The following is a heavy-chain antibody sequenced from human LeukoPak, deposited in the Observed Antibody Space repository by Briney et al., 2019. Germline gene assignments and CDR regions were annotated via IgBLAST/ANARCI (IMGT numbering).Heavy chain of an antibody. J-gene: IGHJ5*02. V-gene: IGHV1-2*02. CDR1: GYTFTGYY. D-gene: IGHD2-2*01. Sequence: ASVKVSCKASGYTFTGYYMHWVRPAPGQGLEWMGWINPNSGGTNYAQKFQGRVTMTRDTSISTAYMELSRLRSDDTAVYYCARDVNYCSSTSCYVNWFDPWGQGTLVTVSS. CDR2: INPNSGGT. CDR3: ARDVNYCSSTSCYVNWFDP.